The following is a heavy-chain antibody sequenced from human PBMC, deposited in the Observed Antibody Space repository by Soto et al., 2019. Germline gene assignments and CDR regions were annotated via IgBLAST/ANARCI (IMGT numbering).Heavy chain of an antibody. D-gene: IGHD2-15*01. Sequence: PGGSLRLSCAASGFTFSDYYMTWIRQAPGKGLEWVAYIGTSGNSIYYADSVKGRFIISRDNAKKSLYLQMNNLRAEDTAIYYCVGPVVAETYDAFDIWGQGTMVTVSS. J-gene: IGHJ3*02. V-gene: IGHV3-11*04. CDR3: VGPVVAETYDAFDI. CDR1: GFTFSDYY. CDR2: IGTSGNSI.